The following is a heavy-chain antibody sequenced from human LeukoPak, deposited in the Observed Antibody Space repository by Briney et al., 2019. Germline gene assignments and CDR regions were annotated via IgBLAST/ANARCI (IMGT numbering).Heavy chain of an antibody. CDR3: ARIDYGDYEGGDLTFDY. CDR2: INPNSGGT. Sequence: ASVKVSCKASGYTFTGYYMHWVRQAPGQGLEWMGWINPNSGGTNYAQKFQGRVTMTRDTSISTAYMELSRLRSDDTAVYYCARIDYGDYEGGDLTFDYWGQGTLVTVSS. CDR1: GYTFTGYY. D-gene: IGHD4-17*01. V-gene: IGHV1-2*02. J-gene: IGHJ4*02.